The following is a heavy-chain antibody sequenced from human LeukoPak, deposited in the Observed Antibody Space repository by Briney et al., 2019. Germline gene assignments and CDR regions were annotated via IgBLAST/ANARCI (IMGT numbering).Heavy chain of an antibody. D-gene: IGHD3-22*01. CDR3: AKSRGIYYDSSGYYYYYYMDV. V-gene: IGHV3-21*04. J-gene: IGHJ6*03. CDR1: GFTFSSYE. Sequence: PGGSLRLSCAASGFTFSSYEMNWVRQAPGRGLEWVSSISSSSSYIYYADSVKGRFTISRDNAKNSLYLQMNGLRAEDTAVYYCAKSRGIYYDSSGYYYYYYMDVWGKGTTVTVSS. CDR2: ISSSSSYI.